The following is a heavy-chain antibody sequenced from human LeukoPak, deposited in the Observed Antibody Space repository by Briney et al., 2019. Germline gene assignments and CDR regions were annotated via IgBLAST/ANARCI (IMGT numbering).Heavy chain of an antibody. J-gene: IGHJ4*02. CDR3: AKSYGPLPYYFDY. D-gene: IGHD4-17*01. V-gene: IGHV3-23*01. CDR1: GLTFSSYS. Sequence: GGSLRLSCAASGLTFSSYSMNWVRQAPGKGLEWVSAISGSGGSTYYADSVKGRFTISRDNSKNTLYLQMNSLRAEDTAVYYCAKSYGPLPYYFDYWGQGTLVTVSS. CDR2: ISGSGGST.